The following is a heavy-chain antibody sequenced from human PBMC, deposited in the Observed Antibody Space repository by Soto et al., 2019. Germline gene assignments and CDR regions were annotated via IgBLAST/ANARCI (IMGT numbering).Heavy chain of an antibody. V-gene: IGHV3-7*01. D-gene: IGHD3-10*01. CDR1: GFTYSYYW. Sequence: EVQLVESGGGLVQPGGSLRLSCVASGFTYSYYWMSWVRQAPGRGLEWVARIKFDGTGIQYADSAKGRFTISRDNAENSLYRKMGALRDGDTVVYYWARDWEYGPGISLNHFFDYWGRGSLVTVPS. CDR2: IKFDGTGI. J-gene: IGHJ4*02. CDR3: ARDWEYGPGISLNHFFDY.